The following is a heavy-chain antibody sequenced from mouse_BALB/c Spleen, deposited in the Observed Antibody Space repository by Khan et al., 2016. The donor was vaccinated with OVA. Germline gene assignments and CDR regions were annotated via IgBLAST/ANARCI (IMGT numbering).Heavy chain of an antibody. CDR2: ISYSGRT. CDR3: AISVTIPAVVATDFDY. D-gene: IGHD1-1*01. V-gene: IGHV3-2*02. J-gene: IGHJ2*01. CDR1: GYSITSDYA. Sequence: EVQLQESGPGLVKPSQSLSLTCTVTGYSITSDYAWNWIRQFPGNKLEWMGYISYSGRTSYNPSLKSRISITRDTSRNQFFLQLNSVTTEDTATYYLAISVTIPAVVATDFDYWGQGTTLTVSS.